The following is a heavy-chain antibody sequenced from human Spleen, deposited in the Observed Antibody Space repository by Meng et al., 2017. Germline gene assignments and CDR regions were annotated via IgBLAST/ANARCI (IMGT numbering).Heavy chain of an antibody. CDR3: ARGYSRGKYFQH. V-gene: IGHV4-34*01. D-gene: IGHD6-13*01. J-gene: IGHJ1*01. CDR2: INHSGST. CDR1: GGSFSGYY. Sequence: QVQLQQCGAGLLKPSETLSLTCAVYGGSFSGYYWSWIRQPPGKGLEWIGEINHSGSTNYNPSLKSRVTISVDTSKNQFSLKLSSVTAADTAVYYCARGYSRGKYFQHWGQGTLVTVSS.